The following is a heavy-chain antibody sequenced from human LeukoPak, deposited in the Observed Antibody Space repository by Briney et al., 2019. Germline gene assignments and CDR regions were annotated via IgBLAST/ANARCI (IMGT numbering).Heavy chain of an antibody. CDR3: ARDGVAATLGGYYYYYMDV. D-gene: IGHD2-15*01. Sequence: ASVKVSCKASGGTFSSYAISWVRQAPGQGHEWMGGIIPIFGTANYAQKFQGRVTITADESTSTAYMELSSLRSEDTAVYYCARDGVAATLGGYYYYYMDVWGKGTTVTVSS. CDR2: IIPIFGTA. CDR1: GGTFSSYA. J-gene: IGHJ6*03. V-gene: IGHV1-69*13.